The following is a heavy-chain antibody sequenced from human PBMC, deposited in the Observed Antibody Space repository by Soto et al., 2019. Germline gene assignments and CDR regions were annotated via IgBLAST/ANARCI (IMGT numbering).Heavy chain of an antibody. D-gene: IGHD4-17*01. CDR2: IYSGGST. CDR1: GFTVSSNY. V-gene: IGHV3-53*01. CDR3: ARAREAKLLWDY. J-gene: IGHJ4*02. Sequence: GGSLRLSCAASGFTVSSNYMSWVRQAPGKGLEWVSVIYSGGSTYYADSVKGRVTISRDNSKNTLYLQMNSLRAEDTAVYYCARAREAKLLWDYWGQGTPVTVSS.